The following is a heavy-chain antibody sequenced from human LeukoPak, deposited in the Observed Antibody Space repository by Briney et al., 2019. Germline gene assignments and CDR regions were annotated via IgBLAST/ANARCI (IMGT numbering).Heavy chain of an antibody. D-gene: IGHD3-10*01. Sequence: ASVKVSCKVSGYTLTELSMHWMRQAPGKGLEWMGGFDPEDGETIYVQKFQGRVIMTEDTSTDTAYMELSSLRSEDTAVYYCATGPLITMVRGVTKINWFDPWGQGTLVTVSS. CDR3: ATGPLITMVRGVTKINWFDP. CDR2: FDPEDGET. CDR1: GYTLTELS. V-gene: IGHV1-24*01. J-gene: IGHJ5*02.